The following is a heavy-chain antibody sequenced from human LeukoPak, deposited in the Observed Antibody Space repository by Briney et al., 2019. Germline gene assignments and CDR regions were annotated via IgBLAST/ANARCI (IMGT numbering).Heavy chain of an antibody. CDR1: GFTFSSYA. V-gene: IGHV3-23*01. CDR2: ISGSGGST. J-gene: IGHJ6*02. Sequence: GGSLRLSCAASGFTFSSYAMGWVRQAPGKGLEWVSAISGSGGSTYYADSVKGRFTISRDNSKNTLYLQMNSLRAEDTAVYYCAKGVYCSSTSCPYYYYGMDVWGQGTTVTVSS. CDR3: AKGVYCSSTSCPYYYYGMDV. D-gene: IGHD2-2*01.